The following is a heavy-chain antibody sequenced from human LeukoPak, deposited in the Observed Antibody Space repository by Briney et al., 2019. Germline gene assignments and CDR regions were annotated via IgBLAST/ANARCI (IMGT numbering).Heavy chain of an antibody. J-gene: IGHJ4*02. V-gene: IGHV1-8*03. CDR1: GYTFTSYD. CDR2: MNPNSGNT. Sequence: VASAKVSCKASGYTFTSYDINWVRQATGQGLEWMGWMNPNSGNTGYAQKFQGRVTITRNTSISTAYMELSSLRSEDTAVYYCARGGIVGAPIKRNFDYWGQGTLVTVSS. D-gene: IGHD1-26*01. CDR3: ARGGIVGAPIKRNFDY.